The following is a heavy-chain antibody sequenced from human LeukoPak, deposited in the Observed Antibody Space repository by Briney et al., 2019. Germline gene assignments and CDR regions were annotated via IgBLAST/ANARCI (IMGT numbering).Heavy chain of an antibody. J-gene: IGHJ5*02. D-gene: IGHD6-13*01. CDR2: ISGSGGST. V-gene: IGHV3-23*01. CDR3: AKDGAAAGHNWFDP. Sequence: GGSLRLSCAASGFTFSSYAMSWVRQAPGKGLEWVSGISGSGGSTYYADSVKGRFTISRDNSKNTLYLQMNSLRAEDTVVYYCAKDGAAAGHNWFDPWGQGTLVTVS. CDR1: GFTFSSYA.